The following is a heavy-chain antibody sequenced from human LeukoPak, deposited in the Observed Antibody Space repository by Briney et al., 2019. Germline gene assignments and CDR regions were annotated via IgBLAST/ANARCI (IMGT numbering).Heavy chain of an antibody. J-gene: IGHJ4*02. CDR2: IYTSGST. CDR3: ARDHNIPAAGADLAY. D-gene: IGHD6-13*01. Sequence: ASETLSLTCTVSGGSISSYYWSWIRQPAGKGLEWIGRIYTSGSTNYNPSLKSRVTMSVDTSKNQFSLKLSSVTAADTAVYYCARDHNIPAAGADLAYWGLGTLVTVSS. V-gene: IGHV4-4*07. CDR1: GGSISSYY.